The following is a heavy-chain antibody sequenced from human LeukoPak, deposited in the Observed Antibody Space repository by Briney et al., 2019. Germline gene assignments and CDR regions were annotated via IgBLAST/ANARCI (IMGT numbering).Heavy chain of an antibody. CDR2: ISWNSGSI. CDR3: ATARKGSWYLSY. D-gene: IGHD6-13*01. CDR1: GFPFSSHG. J-gene: IGHJ4*02. V-gene: IGHV3-9*01. Sequence: GGSLRLSCAGSGFPFSSHGMNWVRQAPGKGLEWVSGISWNSGSIGYADSVKGRFTISRDNAKNSLYLQMNSLRAEDTAVYYCATARKGSWYLSYWGQGTLVTVSS.